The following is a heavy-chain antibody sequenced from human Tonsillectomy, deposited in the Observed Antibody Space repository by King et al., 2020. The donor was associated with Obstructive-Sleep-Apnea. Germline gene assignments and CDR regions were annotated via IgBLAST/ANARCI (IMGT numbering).Heavy chain of an antibody. Sequence: VQLVESGAEVKKPGASVKVSCMASGYTFTSYGISWVRQAPGQGLEWMGWISAYNGNTNYAQKLQGRVTMTTDTSTSTAYMELRSLRSDDTAVYYCARDLFMITFGGVIVDYYYYGMDVWGQGTTVTVSS. CDR1: GYTFTSYG. CDR3: ARDLFMITFGGVIVDYYYYGMDV. V-gene: IGHV1-18*01. D-gene: IGHD3-16*02. J-gene: IGHJ6*02. CDR2: ISAYNGNT.